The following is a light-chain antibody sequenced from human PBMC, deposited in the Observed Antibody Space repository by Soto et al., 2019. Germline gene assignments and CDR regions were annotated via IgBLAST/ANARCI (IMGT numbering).Light chain of an antibody. J-gene: IGLJ1*01. CDR2: EVS. Sequence: QSALTQPASVSGSPGQSITISCTGTSSDIGGYNYVSWYQQHAGKAPKLMIYEVSNRPSGVSNRFSGSKSGNTASLTISGLQAADEADYYCSSYTSSSALGVFGTGTKVTVL. V-gene: IGLV2-14*01. CDR1: SSDIGGYNY. CDR3: SSYTSSSALGV.